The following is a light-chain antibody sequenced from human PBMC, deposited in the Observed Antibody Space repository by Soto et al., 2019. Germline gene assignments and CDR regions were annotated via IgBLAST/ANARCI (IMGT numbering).Light chain of an antibody. CDR3: QQYTNSPYT. J-gene: IGKJ2*01. Sequence: EIVMTQSPATLSVSPGERASLSCRASQSVGSNLAWYQQTAGQAPRLLIYGASTRATGIPAGFSGSGSGTEFPLTISSLQSEDFAVYSCQQYTNSPYTFGQGTKLEIK. CDR2: GAS. V-gene: IGKV3-15*01. CDR1: QSVGSN.